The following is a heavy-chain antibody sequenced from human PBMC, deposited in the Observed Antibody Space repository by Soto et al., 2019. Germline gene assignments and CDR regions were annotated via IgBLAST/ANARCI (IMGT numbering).Heavy chain of an antibody. J-gene: IGHJ4*02. CDR3: ARTVEAYYDSSGYYLTPLFDY. D-gene: IGHD3-22*01. CDR2: IYYSGSN. Sequence: QVQLQESGPGLVKPSQTLSLTCTVSGGSISSGGYYWSWIRQHPGKGLEWIGYIYYSGSNYYNPSLKNRVTISVDTSKNQFSPKLSSVTAADTAVYYCARTVEAYYDSSGYYLTPLFDYWGQGTLVTVSS. CDR1: GGSISSGGYY. V-gene: IGHV4-31*03.